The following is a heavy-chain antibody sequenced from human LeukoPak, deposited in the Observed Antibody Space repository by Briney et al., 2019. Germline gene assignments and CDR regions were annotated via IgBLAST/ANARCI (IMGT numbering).Heavy chain of an antibody. D-gene: IGHD3-10*01. V-gene: IGHV4-34*01. CDR2: INHSGST. CDR3: ARGRGFGAFDI. Sequence: SETLSLTCAVYGGSFSGYYWSWIRQPPGKGLEWIGEINHSGSTNYNPSLKSRVTISVDTSKNQFSLKLSSVTAADTAVYYCARGRGFGAFDIWGQGTMVTVSS. J-gene: IGHJ3*02. CDR1: GGSFSGYY.